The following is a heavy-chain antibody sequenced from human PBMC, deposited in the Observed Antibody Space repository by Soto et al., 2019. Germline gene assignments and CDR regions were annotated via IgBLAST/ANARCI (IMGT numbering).Heavy chain of an antibody. CDR1: GGSISSSSYY. CDR2: IYYSGST. J-gene: IGHJ5*02. V-gene: IGHV4-39*01. CDR3: AIHVNSGYDFYHWFYP. Sequence: SETLSLTCTVSGGSISSSSYYWGWIRQPPGKGLEWIGSIYYSGSTYYNPSLKSRVTISVDTSKNQFSLKLSSVTAADTAVYYCAIHVNSGYDFYHWFYPRAQRTPVTVSA. D-gene: IGHD5-12*01.